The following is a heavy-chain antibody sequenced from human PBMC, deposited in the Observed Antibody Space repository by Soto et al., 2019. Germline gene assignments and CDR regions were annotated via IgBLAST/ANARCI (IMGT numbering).Heavy chain of an antibody. V-gene: IGHV3-9*01. CDR3: SFFYFSEVQGYAYYF. CDR1: GFTFDDYA. D-gene: IGHD3-10*01. Sequence: GGSLRLSCAASGFTFDDYAMHWVRQAPGKGLEWVSGISWNSGSIGYADSVKGRFTISRDNAKNSLYLQMNSLRAEDTALYYCSFFYFSEVQGYAYYFWGQGSLDTVS. J-gene: IGHJ3*01. CDR2: ISWNSGSI.